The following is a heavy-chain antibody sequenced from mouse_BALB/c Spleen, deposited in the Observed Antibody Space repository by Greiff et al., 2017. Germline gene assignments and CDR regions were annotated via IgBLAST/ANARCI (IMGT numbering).Heavy chain of an antibody. CDR3: ASPIYDGYYGAMDY. V-gene: IGHV5-9-3*01. J-gene: IGHJ4*01. Sequence: EVKLVESGGGLVKPGGSLKLSCAASGFTFSSYAMSWVRQTPEKRLEWVATISSGGSYTYYPDSVKGRFTISRDNAKNTLYLQMSSLRSEDTAMYYCASPIYDGYYGAMDYWGQGTSVTVSS. CDR2: ISSGGSYT. D-gene: IGHD2-3*01. CDR1: GFTFSSYA.